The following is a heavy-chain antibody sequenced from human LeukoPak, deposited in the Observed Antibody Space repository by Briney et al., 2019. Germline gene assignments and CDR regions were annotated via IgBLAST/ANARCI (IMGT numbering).Heavy chain of an antibody. CDR3: ARNLWFGESADAFNI. CDR1: GGSLSRYY. CDR2: IYYSGST. D-gene: IGHD3-10*01. J-gene: IGHJ3*02. V-gene: IGHV4-59*07. Sequence: PSYTLSLTCTVSGGSLSRYYWTWIRQPPGKGLEGIGYIYYSGSTNYNPSLKSRVTLSVDTSKNQFSLNLSSVTAPDTAVYYWARNLWFGESADAFNIWGQGTMVTVSS.